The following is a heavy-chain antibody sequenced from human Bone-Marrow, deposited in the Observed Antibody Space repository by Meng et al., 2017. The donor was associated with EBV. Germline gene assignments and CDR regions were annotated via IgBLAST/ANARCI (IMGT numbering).Heavy chain of an antibody. J-gene: IGHJ4*02. D-gene: IGHD3-22*01. Sequence: VQDEGLGLVKPSETLSPTCTVSGGYISSSSYYWGWIRQPPGKGLEWIGSIYYSGSTYYNPSLKSRVTISVDTSKNQFSLKLSSVTDADTAVYYCARYYYDSSGGFFDYWGQGTLVTVSS. CDR1: GGYISSSSYY. CDR3: ARYYYDSSGGFFDY. V-gene: IGHV4-39*07. CDR2: IYYSGST.